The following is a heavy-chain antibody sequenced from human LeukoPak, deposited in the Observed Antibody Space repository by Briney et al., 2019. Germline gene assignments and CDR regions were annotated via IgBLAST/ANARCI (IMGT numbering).Heavy chain of an antibody. CDR2: INHSGST. CDR3: ARGSVRGEFDP. D-gene: IGHD3-10*01. J-gene: IGHJ5*02. CDR1: GGSFSGYY. Sequence: SETLSLTCAVYGGSFSGYYWSWIRQPPGKGLEWIGEINHSGSTNYNPSLKSRVTISVDTSKNQFSLKLSSVTAADTAVYSCARGSVRGEFDPWGKGPRVTFSS. V-gene: IGHV4-34*01.